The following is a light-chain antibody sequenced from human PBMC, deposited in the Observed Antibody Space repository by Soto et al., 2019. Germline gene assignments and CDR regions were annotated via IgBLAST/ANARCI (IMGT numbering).Light chain of an antibody. Sequence: EIVLTQSPATLSVSPGERATLSCRASQSVSSNLAWYQQKPGQAPRLPIYDASTRATGIPARISGSGPGTEFTLTISSLQSEDFAVYYCQQYNNWRTFGQGTKVDIK. CDR1: QSVSSN. J-gene: IGKJ1*01. CDR2: DAS. V-gene: IGKV3-15*01. CDR3: QQYNNWRT.